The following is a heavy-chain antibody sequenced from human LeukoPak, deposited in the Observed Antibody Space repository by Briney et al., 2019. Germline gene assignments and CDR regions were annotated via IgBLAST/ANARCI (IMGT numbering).Heavy chain of an antibody. CDR2: ITATTRST. CDR3: AKDPNGDYVGAFDF. D-gene: IGHD4-23*01. Sequence: GGSLRLSCAGSGFTFSIYAMHWVRQAPGKGLEWVSTITATTRSTSYADSVKGRFTISRDNSKRTLYLQMSSLRVEDTAMYYCAKDPNGDYVGAFDFWGQGTLVSVSS. V-gene: IGHV3-23*01. CDR1: GFTFSIYA. J-gene: IGHJ3*01.